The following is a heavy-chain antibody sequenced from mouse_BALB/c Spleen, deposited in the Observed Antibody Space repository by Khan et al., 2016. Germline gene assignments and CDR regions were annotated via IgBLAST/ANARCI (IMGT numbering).Heavy chain of an antibody. CDR3: ARDGNYWFAY. D-gene: IGHD2-1*01. CDR1: GYSITSGYY. Sequence: EVQLQESGPGLVKPSQSLSLTCSVTGYSITSGYYWNWIRQFPGNKLEWMGYISYDGSNNYNPSLKNRISITRDTSKNQFFLKLNSVTTEDTATYDVARDGNYWFAYWGQGTLVTVSA. CDR2: ISYDGSN. J-gene: IGHJ3*01. V-gene: IGHV3-6*02.